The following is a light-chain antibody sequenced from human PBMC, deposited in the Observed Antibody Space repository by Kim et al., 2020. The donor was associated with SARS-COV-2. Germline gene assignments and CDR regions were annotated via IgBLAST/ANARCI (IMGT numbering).Light chain of an antibody. Sequence: YTLPCDIHIDYFTIYLYQQRPGAPPWYLLYYYSASHKGLGSGVPGRFSGSNDASANTVILLISWLQSEDEADSFCIIWPCNTVIFGGGTHLTVL. CDR2: YYSASHK. CDR1: CDIHIDYFT. J-gene: IGLJ2*01. CDR3: IIWPCNTVI. V-gene: IGLV5-37*01.